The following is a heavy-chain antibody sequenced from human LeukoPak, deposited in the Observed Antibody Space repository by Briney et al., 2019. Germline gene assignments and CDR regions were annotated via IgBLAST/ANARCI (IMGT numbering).Heavy chain of an antibody. CDR2: LYSGGST. Sequence: GVSVRLSCAACGFTISSNYMSWVRQAPGKGLEWVSVLYSGGSTYYADSVKGRFTISRDNSKNTLYLQMDNLTDDDTAVYYCARDRDGDFDAFDIWVQGTMVTVSS. V-gene: IGHV3-66*01. CDR3: ARDRDGDFDAFDI. J-gene: IGHJ3*02. D-gene: IGHD4-17*01. CDR1: GFTISSNY.